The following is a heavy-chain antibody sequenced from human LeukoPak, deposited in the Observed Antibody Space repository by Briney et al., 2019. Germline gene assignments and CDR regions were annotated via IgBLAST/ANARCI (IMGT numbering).Heavy chain of an antibody. V-gene: IGHV3-23*01. Sequence: GGSLRLSCAASGFTFSSSAMSWVRQAPGKGLEWVSAISGSGGSTYYADSVKGRFTISRDNSKNTLYLQMNSLRAEDTAVYYCARGPCSSTSCQRKADYYYYYYMDVWGKGTTVTVSS. D-gene: IGHD2-2*01. CDR2: ISGSGGST. CDR3: ARGPCSSTSCQRKADYYYYYYMDV. CDR1: GFTFSSSA. J-gene: IGHJ6*03.